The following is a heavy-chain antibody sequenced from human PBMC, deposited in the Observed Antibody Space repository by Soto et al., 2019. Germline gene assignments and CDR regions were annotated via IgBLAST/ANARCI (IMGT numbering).Heavy chain of an antibody. D-gene: IGHD5-18*01. J-gene: IGHJ5*02. CDR1: GGTFSSYT. Sequence: ASVKVSCKASGGTFSSYTISWVRQAPGQGLEWMGRINPSRGIANYAQKFQGRVTMTRDTSTSTVYMELSSLRSEDTAVYYCAKNTAMARKDNWFDPWGQGTLVTVSS. CDR2: INPSRGIA. CDR3: AKNTAMARKDNWFDP. V-gene: IGHV1-69*02.